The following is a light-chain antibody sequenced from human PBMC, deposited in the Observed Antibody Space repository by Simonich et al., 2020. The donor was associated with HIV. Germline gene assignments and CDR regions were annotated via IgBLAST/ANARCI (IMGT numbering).Light chain of an antibody. Sequence: QSALTQPASVSGSPGQSITISCHGTSSDVGSYNLVSWYQQHPGKAPKLRIYEGNKLPSGVSNRFSGSKSGNTASLTSSGLPAEDEADYYCCSYAGSSTVVFGGGTKLTVL. CDR2: EGN. J-gene: IGLJ2*01. CDR1: SSDVGSYNL. CDR3: CSYAGSSTVV. V-gene: IGLV2-23*01.